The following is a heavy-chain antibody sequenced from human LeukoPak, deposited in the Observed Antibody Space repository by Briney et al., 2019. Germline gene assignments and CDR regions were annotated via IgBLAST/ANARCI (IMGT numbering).Heavy chain of an antibody. V-gene: IGHV4-39*07. CDR2: IYYSGIT. CDR1: GGSISSSSYY. Sequence: SETLSLTCSVSGGSISSSSYYWGWIRQPPGKGLEWIGSIYYSGITYYNPSLKSRITMSLDTSKNQFSLNLSSVTAADTAVYYCARVNRIVGATTFAYYYYYMDVWGKGTTVTISS. CDR3: ARVNRIVGATTFAYYYYYMDV. J-gene: IGHJ6*03. D-gene: IGHD1-26*01.